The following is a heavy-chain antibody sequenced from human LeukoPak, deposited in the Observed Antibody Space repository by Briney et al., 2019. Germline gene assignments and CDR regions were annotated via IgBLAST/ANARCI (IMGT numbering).Heavy chain of an antibody. Sequence: WASVKVSCKASGGTFSSYAISWVRQAPGQGLEWMGRIIPILGIANYAQKFQGRVTITADKSTSTAYMELSSLRSEDTAVYYCARGNQPQYYYDSSGYYGYWGQGTLVTVSS. CDR3: ARGNQPQYYYDSSGYYGY. J-gene: IGHJ4*02. V-gene: IGHV1-69*04. D-gene: IGHD3-22*01. CDR2: IIPILGIA. CDR1: GGTFSSYA.